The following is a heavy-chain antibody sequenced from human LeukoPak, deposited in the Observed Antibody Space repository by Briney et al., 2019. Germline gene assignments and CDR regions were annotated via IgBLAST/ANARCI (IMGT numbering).Heavy chain of an antibody. CDR3: ARAYGDYTTQSDY. V-gene: IGHV1-18*04. D-gene: IGHD4-17*01. Sequence: ASVKVSCKASGYTFTGYYMYWVRQAPGQGLEWMGWISAYNGNTNYAQKLQGRVTMTTDTSTSTAYMELRSLRSDDTAVYYCARAYGDYTTQSDYWGQGTLVAVSS. CDR1: GYTFTGYY. J-gene: IGHJ4*02. CDR2: ISAYNGNT.